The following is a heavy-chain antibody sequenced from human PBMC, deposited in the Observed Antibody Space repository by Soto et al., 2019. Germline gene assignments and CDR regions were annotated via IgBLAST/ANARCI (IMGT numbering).Heavy chain of an antibody. CDR2: IYYSGST. V-gene: IGHV4-59*01. J-gene: IGHJ4*02. CDR1: CGSISSYY. Sequence: SETLSLTCTVSCGSISSYYWSWIRQPPGKGLEWIGYIYYSGSTNYNPSLKSRVTISVDTSKNQFSLKLSSVTAADTAVYYCARVAPYYYDSSGYLWEGYYFDYWGQGTLVTVSS. CDR3: ARVAPYYYDSSGYLWEGYYFDY. D-gene: IGHD3-22*01.